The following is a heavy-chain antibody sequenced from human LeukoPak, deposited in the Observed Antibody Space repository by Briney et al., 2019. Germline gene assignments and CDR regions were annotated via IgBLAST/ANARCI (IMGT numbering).Heavy chain of an antibody. CDR3: ASWLHSHY. Sequence: PGGSLRLSCAASGFTFSSYEMNWVRQAPGKGLEWVSYISSSGNTIYYADSVKGRFTISRDNAKNSLYLQMNSLRGEDTAVYYCASWLHSHYWGQGTLVTVSS. V-gene: IGHV3-48*03. CDR2: ISSSGNTI. CDR1: GFTFSSYE. D-gene: IGHD3-10*01. J-gene: IGHJ4*02.